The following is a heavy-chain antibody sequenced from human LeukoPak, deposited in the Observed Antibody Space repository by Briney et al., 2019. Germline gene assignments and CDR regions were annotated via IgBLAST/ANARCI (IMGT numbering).Heavy chain of an antibody. D-gene: IGHD3-22*01. CDR1: GGSISSYY. CDR2: IYYSGST. CDR3: AREPYDGSGYYDY. V-gene: IGHV4-59*12. J-gene: IGHJ4*02. Sequence: SETLSLTCTVSGGSISSYYWGWIRQPPGKGLEWIGYIYYSGSTNYNPSLKSRVTISVDTSKNQFSLKLSSVTAADTAVYYCAREPYDGSGYYDYWGQGTLVTVSS.